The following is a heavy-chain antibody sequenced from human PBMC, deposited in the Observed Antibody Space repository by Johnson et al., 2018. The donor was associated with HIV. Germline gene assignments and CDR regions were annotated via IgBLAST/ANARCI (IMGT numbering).Heavy chain of an antibody. CDR3: AREGDGYNYDAFDI. CDR2: INSDGSST. D-gene: IGHD5-24*01. V-gene: IGHV3-74*01. J-gene: IGHJ3*02. Sequence: VQLVESGGGVVQPGRSLRLSCAASGFTFSSYWMHWVRQAPGKGLVWVSRINSDGSSTSYADSVKGRFTISRDNAKNTLYLQMNSLRAEDTAVYYCAREGDGYNYDAFDIWGQGTKVTVSS. CDR1: GFTFSSYW.